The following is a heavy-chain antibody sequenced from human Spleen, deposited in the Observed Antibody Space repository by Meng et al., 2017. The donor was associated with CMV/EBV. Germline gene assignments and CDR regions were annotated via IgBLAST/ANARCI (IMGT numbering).Heavy chain of an antibody. CDR2: ISGSSTYI. CDR3: ARLFSSSSFDS. J-gene: IGHJ4*02. D-gene: IGHD6-6*01. V-gene: IGHV3-21*01. CDR1: GFIFSTYS. Sequence: GESLKISCAASGFIFSTYSMNWVRQAPGKGLEWVSSISGSSTYIYYADSVKGRFTISRDNAKNSRYLQVNSLRAEDTAVYYCARLFSSSSFDSWGQGTLVTVSS.